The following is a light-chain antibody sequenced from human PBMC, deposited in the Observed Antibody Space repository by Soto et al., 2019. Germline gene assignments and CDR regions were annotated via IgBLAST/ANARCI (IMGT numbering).Light chain of an antibody. CDR2: GTS. V-gene: IGKV1-39*01. CDR3: QQSHSFPFT. Sequence: DIQMTQSPSYLSASIGDRVTITCRASQTISNYLNWYQQKPGKAPNLLIYGTSSLQSGVSSRFSGSGSGTDFTLTISSLEPEDYATYYCQQSHSFPFTFGPGTKVDVK. J-gene: IGKJ3*01. CDR1: QTISNY.